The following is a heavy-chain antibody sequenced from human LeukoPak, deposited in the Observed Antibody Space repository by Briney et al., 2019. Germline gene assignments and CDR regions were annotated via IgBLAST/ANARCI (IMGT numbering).Heavy chain of an antibody. CDR1: GGSISRSIYY. D-gene: IGHD6-13*01. Sequence: SETLSLTCTVSGGSISRSIYYWGWIRQPPGKGLEWIGYIYDYGTTNYNPSLKSRVTISVDTSKNQFSLSLTSVTAADTAVYYCARGIRYGNDFWGQGTLVTVSS. J-gene: IGHJ4*02. CDR2: IYDYGTT. CDR3: ARGIRYGNDF. V-gene: IGHV4-61*05.